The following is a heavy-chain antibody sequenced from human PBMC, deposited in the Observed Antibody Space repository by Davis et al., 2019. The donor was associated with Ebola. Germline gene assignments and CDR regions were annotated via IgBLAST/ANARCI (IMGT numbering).Heavy chain of an antibody. V-gene: IGHV3-11*04. CDR1: GFTFSDYY. CDR2: ISSSGSTI. CDR3: ARDLAIFGVVIIHAFDI. D-gene: IGHD3-3*01. J-gene: IGHJ3*02. Sequence: GESLKISCAASGFTFSDYYMSWIRQAPGKGLEWVSYISSSGSTIYYADSVKGRFTISRDNAKNSLYLQMNSLRAEDTAVYYCARDLAIFGVVIIHAFDIWGQGTMVTVSS.